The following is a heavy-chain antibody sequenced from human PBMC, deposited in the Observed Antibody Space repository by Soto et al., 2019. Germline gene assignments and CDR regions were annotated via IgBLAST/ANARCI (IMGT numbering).Heavy chain of an antibody. J-gene: IGHJ6*02. CDR2: ISGYDGYT. Sequence: GASVKVSCKASGYTFTSYGISWVRQAPGQGLEWMGWISGYDGYTKYAQNVQDRVTMTTDTSTSTAYMELRTLKSDDTAVYFCARVLIAVPGAHFHYGLDVWGHGTTVTSP. CDR3: ARVLIAVPGAHFHYGLDV. V-gene: IGHV1-18*01. CDR1: GYTFTSYG. D-gene: IGHD2-2*01.